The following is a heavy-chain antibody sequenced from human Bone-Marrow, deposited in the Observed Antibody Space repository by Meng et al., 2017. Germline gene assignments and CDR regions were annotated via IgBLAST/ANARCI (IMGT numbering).Heavy chain of an antibody. CDR1: GVTFSSHW. J-gene: IGHJ6*02. Sequence: ETLSLTCAASGVTFSSHWMSWVRQAPGKGLEWVANIKQDGSEKYYVDSVKGRFTISRDNAENSLHLQMNSLRAEDTAVYYCARNALEGNYDFWSGSYYYYGMDFWGQGTMVTVSS. V-gene: IGHV3-7*01. CDR2: IKQDGSEK. D-gene: IGHD3-3*01. CDR3: ARNALEGNYDFWSGSYYYYGMDF.